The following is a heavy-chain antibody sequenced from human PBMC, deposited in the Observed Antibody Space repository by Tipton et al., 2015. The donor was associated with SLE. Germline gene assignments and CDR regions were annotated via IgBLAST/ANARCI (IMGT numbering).Heavy chain of an antibody. J-gene: IGHJ6*03. CDR2: IIPILGIA. V-gene: IGHV1-69*09. CDR1: GGTFSSYT. CDR3: AREFSDGVHYDMDV. D-gene: IGHD2-21*02. Sequence: QLVQSGAEVKKPGSSVKVSCKASGGTFSSYTISWVRQAPGQGLEWMGRIIPILGIANYAQKFQGRVTITADKSTSTAYMELRSLRSDDTAVYYCAREFSDGVHYDMDVWGKGTTVTVSS.